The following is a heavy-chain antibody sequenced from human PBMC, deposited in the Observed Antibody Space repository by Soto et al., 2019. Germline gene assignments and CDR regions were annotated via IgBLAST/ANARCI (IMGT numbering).Heavy chain of an antibody. J-gene: IGHJ6*02. Sequence: QXQLVQSGAEVKKPGSSVKVSCKASGGTFSSYAISWVRQAXGQGXXWMGGIIPIFGTANYAQKFQGRVTITADESTSTAYMELSSLRSEDTAVYYCARGVTGYSLYYYGMDVWGQGTTVTVSS. V-gene: IGHV1-69*01. CDR3: ARGVTGYSLYYYGMDV. CDR2: IIPIFGTA. D-gene: IGHD3-9*01. CDR1: GGTFSSYA.